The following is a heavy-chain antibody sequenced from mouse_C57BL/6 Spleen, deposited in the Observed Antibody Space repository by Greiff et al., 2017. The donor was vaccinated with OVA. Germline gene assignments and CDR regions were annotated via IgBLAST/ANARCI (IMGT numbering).Heavy chain of an antibody. J-gene: IGHJ4*01. CDR1: GYTFTDYY. CDR2: INPNNGGT. Sequence: EVQLQQSGPELVKPGASVKISCKASGYTFTDYYMNWVKQSHGKSLEWIGDINPNNGGTSYNQKFKGKATLTVDKSSSTAYMELRSLTSEDSAVYYCARSVHYYGSSYYAMDYWGQGTSVTVSS. V-gene: IGHV1-26*01. D-gene: IGHD1-1*01. CDR3: ARSVHYYGSSYYAMDY.